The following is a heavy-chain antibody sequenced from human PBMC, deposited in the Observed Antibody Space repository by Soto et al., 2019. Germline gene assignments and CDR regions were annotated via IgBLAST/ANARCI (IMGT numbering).Heavy chain of an antibody. CDR3: AHRVLRTVFGLVTTTAIYFDF. CDR1: GFSLTTSGVG. J-gene: IGHJ4*02. V-gene: IGHV2-5*02. Sequence: QITLNESGPTQVKPRQTLTLTCTFSGFSLTTSGVGVGWIRQSPGKAPEWLALIYWDDDKRYSPSLKSRLTITKENSKNPVVLTMADLDPADTATYYCAHRVLRTVFGLVTTTAIYFDFWGQGTPVAVSS. D-gene: IGHD3-3*01. CDR2: IYWDDDK.